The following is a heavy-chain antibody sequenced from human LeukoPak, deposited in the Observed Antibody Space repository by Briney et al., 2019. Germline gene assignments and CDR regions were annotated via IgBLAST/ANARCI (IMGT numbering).Heavy chain of an antibody. J-gene: IGHJ4*02. V-gene: IGHV1-46*01. CDR3: ARANDYVWGSYRPTPPFDY. CDR1: GYPFTSYY. D-gene: IGHD3-16*02. CDR2: INPSGGST. Sequence: GASVKVSCKASGYPFTSYYMLWVRQAPGQGLEWMGIINPSGGSTSYAQKFQGRVTMTRDMSTSTVYMELSSLRSEDTAVYYCARANDYVWGSYRPTPPFDYWGQGTLVTVSS.